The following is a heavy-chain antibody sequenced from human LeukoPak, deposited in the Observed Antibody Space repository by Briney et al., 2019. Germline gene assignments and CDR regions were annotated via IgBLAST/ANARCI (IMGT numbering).Heavy chain of an antibody. CDR1: GFTFSNYN. Sequence: GGSLRLSCAASGFTFSNYNMNWVRQAPGKGLEWVSAISSSSTYIYYADSVKGRFTISRDNAKNSVYLQMNSLRAEDTAVYYCARDSSGWTYNWFDPWGQGSLVTVSS. J-gene: IGHJ5*02. CDR3: ARDSSGWTYNWFDP. CDR2: ISSSSTYI. V-gene: IGHV3-21*01. D-gene: IGHD6-19*01.